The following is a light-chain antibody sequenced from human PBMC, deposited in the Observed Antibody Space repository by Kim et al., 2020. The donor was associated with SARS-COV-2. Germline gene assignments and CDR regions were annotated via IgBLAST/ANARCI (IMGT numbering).Light chain of an antibody. CDR2: DVS. V-gene: IGLV2-14*03. CDR1: SSDVGAYNY. Sequence: QSALTQPASVSGSPGQSITISCTGTSSDVGAYNYVSWYQQHPGKAPKLMLFDVSNRSSGVSSRFSGSKSGNTASLTISGLQAEDEADYYCSSYSTTSTLSWVFGGGTQLTVL. J-gene: IGLJ3*02. CDR3: SSYSTTSTLSWV.